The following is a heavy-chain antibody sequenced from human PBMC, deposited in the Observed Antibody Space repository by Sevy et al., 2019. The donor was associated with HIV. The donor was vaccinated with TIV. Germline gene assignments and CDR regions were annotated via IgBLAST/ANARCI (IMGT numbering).Heavy chain of an antibody. CDR2: ISSSSSYI. Sequence: GGSLRLSCAASGFTFSSYSMNCVRQAPGKGLEWVSSISSSSSYIYDADSVKGRFTISRDNAKNSLYLQMNSLRAEDTAVYYCARDRAIVGATGAFDIWGQGTTVTVSS. D-gene: IGHD1-26*01. J-gene: IGHJ3*02. CDR1: GFTFSSYS. CDR3: ARDRAIVGATGAFDI. V-gene: IGHV3-21*01.